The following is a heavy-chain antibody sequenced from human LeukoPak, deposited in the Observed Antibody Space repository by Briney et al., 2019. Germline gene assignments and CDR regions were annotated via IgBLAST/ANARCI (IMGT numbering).Heavy chain of an antibody. V-gene: IGHV1-2*06. D-gene: IGHD6-13*01. Sequence: ASVKVSCKASGYTFTRYHIHWVRQAPGQGLEWMGRINPYSGDTNFAQKFQGRVTITRDTSITTAYMDLSSLTPDDTAVYFCARDQGSLTRSWYTGYWGQGTQVTVSS. CDR1: GYTFTRYH. CDR3: ARDQGSLTRSWYTGY. J-gene: IGHJ4*02. CDR2: INPYSGDT.